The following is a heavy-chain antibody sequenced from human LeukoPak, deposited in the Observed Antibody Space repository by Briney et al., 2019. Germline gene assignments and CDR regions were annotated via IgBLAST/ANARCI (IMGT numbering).Heavy chain of an antibody. CDR1: GYSFTSYW. D-gene: IGHD2-2*01. Sequence: PGESLKISCKGSGYSFTSYWISWVRQMPGKGLEWMGVIYPRDSRTTYSPSFQGQVTISADKSISTAYLQWTSLKASDTAMYYCARHLSDITSSPNYWGPGTLVTVSS. CDR2: IYPRDSRT. J-gene: IGHJ4*02. V-gene: IGHV5-51*01. CDR3: ARHLSDITSSPNY.